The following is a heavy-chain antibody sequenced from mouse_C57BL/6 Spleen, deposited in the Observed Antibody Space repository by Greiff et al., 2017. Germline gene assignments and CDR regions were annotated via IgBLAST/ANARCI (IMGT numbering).Heavy chain of an antibody. CDR1: GYAFSSSW. CDR2: IYPGDGDT. Sequence: VKLMESGPELVKPGASVKISCKASGYAFSSSWMNWVKQRPGKGLEWIGRIYPGDGDTNYNGKFKGKATLTADKSSSTAYMQLSSLTSEDSAVYFCARDGSSYIAYWGQGTLVTVSA. CDR3: ARDGSSYIAY. D-gene: IGHD1-1*01. J-gene: IGHJ3*01. V-gene: IGHV1-82*01.